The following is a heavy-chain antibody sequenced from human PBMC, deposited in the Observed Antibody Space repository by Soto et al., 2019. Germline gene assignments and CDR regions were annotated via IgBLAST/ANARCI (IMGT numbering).Heavy chain of an antibody. CDR3: AKDTRAAAGTKYYFDY. V-gene: IGHV3-23*01. CDR1: GFTFSSYA. J-gene: IGHJ4*02. Sequence: GGSLRLSCAASGFTFSSYAMSWVRQAPGKGLEWVSAISGSGGSTYYADSVKGRFTISRDNSKNTLYLQMNSLRAEDTAVYYCAKDTRAAAGTKYYFDYWGQGTLVTVSS. D-gene: IGHD6-13*01. CDR2: ISGSGGST.